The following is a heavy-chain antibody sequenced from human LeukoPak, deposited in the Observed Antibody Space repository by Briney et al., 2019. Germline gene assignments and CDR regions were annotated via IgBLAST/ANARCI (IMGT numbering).Heavy chain of an antibody. Sequence: PGGSLRLSCAASGFTFSSYAMTWVRQASGEGLEWVSVIYSGGSTYYADSVKGRFTISRDNSKNTLYLQMNSLRAEDTAVYYCAREAPPWQWELDYWGQGTLVTVSS. CDR1: GFTFSSYA. J-gene: IGHJ4*02. V-gene: IGHV3-66*01. D-gene: IGHD1-26*01. CDR3: AREAPPWQWELDY. CDR2: IYSGGST.